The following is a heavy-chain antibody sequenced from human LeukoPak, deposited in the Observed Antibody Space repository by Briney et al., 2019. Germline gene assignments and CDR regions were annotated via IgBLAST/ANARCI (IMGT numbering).Heavy chain of an antibody. J-gene: IGHJ2*01. V-gene: IGHV4-4*07. CDR1: GDSISTSY. CDR3: ARGKGIQLWFPRYFDL. CDR2: IYNSGST. Sequence: SETLSLTCTVSGDSISTSYWSWIRQPAGKGLEWIGRIYNSGSTNYNPSLKSRVSMSVDTSKNQFSLRLSSVTAADTAVYYCARGKGIQLWFPRYFDLWGRGTLVTVSS. D-gene: IGHD5-18*01.